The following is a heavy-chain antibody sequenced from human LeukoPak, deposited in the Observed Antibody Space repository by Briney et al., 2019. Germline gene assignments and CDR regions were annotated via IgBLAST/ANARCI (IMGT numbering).Heavy chain of an antibody. V-gene: IGHV3-48*02. CDR1: GFSFSTYS. CDR3: ATEDSGRFH. Sequence: GGSLRLFCAASGFSFSTYSMNWVRQAPGKGLEWLSYISSSSSPIYYADSVKGRFTISRDNAKNSLYLDMNSLRDEDTAVYYCATEDSGRFHWGQGTLVTVSS. D-gene: IGHD6-19*01. J-gene: IGHJ4*02. CDR2: ISSSSSPI.